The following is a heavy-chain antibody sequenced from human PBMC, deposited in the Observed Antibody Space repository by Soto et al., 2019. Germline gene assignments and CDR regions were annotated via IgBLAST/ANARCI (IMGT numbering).Heavy chain of an antibody. J-gene: IGHJ4*02. Sequence: EVQLLESGGGLVQPGGSLRLSCAASGFTFSSYAMSWVRQAPGKGLEWVSAISGSGGSTYYADSVKGRFTISRDNSKTTLYLQMNGLRAEDTAVYYCAKSPFRFDGTIFGVVTAVELTYWGQGTLVTVSS. CDR1: GFTFSSYA. CDR2: ISGSGGST. D-gene: IGHD3-3*01. CDR3: AKSPFRFDGTIFGVVTAVELTY. V-gene: IGHV3-23*01.